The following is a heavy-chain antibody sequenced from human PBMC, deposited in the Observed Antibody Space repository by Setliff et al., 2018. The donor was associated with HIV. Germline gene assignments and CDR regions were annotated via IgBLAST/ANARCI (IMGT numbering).Heavy chain of an antibody. CDR2: IYYSGST. Sequence: SETLSLTCTVSGGSISSHYWSWIRQPPGKGLEWIGSIYYSGSTNYNPSLKSRVTISVDTSKNQFSLKLSSVTAADTAVHYCAKIYDRDFDDSSGQEAFDIWGQGTMVTVSS. CDR1: GGSISSHY. D-gene: IGHD3-22*01. J-gene: IGHJ3*02. CDR3: AKIYDRDFDDSSGQEAFDI. V-gene: IGHV4-59*11.